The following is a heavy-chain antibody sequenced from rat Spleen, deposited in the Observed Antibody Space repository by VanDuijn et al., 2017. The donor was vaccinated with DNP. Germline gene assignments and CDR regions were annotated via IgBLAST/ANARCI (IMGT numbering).Heavy chain of an antibody. CDR3: ARLGGD. D-gene: IGHD5-1*01. V-gene: IGHV5-22*01. Sequence: EVQLVESGGGLVQPGRSMKLSCAASGFTFSDYYMAWVRQAPKKGLEWVASISYEGSRTYYGDSVKGRFAISRDNEKSTLYLQMNSLRSEDTATYYCARLGGDWGQGVMVTVSS. J-gene: IGHJ2*01. CDR1: GFTFSDYY. CDR2: ISYEGSRT.